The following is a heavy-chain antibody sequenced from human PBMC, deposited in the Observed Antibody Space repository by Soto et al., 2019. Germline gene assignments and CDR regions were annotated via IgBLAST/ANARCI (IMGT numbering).Heavy chain of an antibody. CDR3: ARVPTGKYGVWNY. V-gene: IGHV3-74*01. CDR1: GFTFSGYW. Sequence: EEQLVESGGGLVQPGGSLRLSCAASGFTFSGYWMHWVRQAPGKGLVWVSRINPGGSITAYADSVKGRFTISRDNAKNTRYLQMNSLRGDDTAVYYCARVPTGKYGVWNYWGQGTLVTVSS. J-gene: IGHJ4*02. CDR2: INPGGSIT. D-gene: IGHD2-8*01.